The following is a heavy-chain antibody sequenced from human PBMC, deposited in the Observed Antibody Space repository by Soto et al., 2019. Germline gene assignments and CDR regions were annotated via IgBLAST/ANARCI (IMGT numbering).Heavy chain of an antibody. CDR2: TSGSGATT. J-gene: IGHJ4*02. Sequence: GGSLRLSCEASGFTFNIYAMSWVRQAPGKGLEWVSATSGSGATTYYADSVKGRFTISRDNSKNTLYLQMSSLRAEDTAIYYCAKHYDFWSGRKLGDYWGRGTLVTVS. V-gene: IGHV3-23*01. CDR3: AKHYDFWSGRKLGDY. CDR1: GFTFNIYA. D-gene: IGHD3-3*01.